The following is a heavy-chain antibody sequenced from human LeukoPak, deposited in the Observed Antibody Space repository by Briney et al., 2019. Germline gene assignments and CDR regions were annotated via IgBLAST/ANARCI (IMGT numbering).Heavy chain of an antibody. V-gene: IGHV5-51*01. Sequence: GESLKISCKGSGYSFTSYWIGWVRQMPGKGLEWMGIIYPGDSDTRYRPSFQGQVTISADKSISTAYLQWSSLKASDTAMYYCATIGPYYYDSSGYLVPPFDYWGQGTLVTVSS. CDR2: IYPGDSDT. CDR3: ATIGPYYYDSSGYLVPPFDY. D-gene: IGHD3-22*01. J-gene: IGHJ4*02. CDR1: GYSFTSYW.